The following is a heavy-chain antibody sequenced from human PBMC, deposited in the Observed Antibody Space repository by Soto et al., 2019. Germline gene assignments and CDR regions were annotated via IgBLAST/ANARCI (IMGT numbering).Heavy chain of an antibody. Sequence: QVQLVESGGGVVQPGRSLRLSCAASGFTFSSYGMHWVRQAPGKGLEWVAVISYDGSNKYYADSVKGRFTISRDNSKNTLYLQMNSLRAEDTAVYYCAKMAVATTTYHDYYGRDVWGQGTKVTVSS. D-gene: IGHD5-12*01. V-gene: IGHV3-30*18. CDR3: AKMAVATTTYHDYYGRDV. CDR2: ISYDGSNK. J-gene: IGHJ6*02. CDR1: GFTFSSYG.